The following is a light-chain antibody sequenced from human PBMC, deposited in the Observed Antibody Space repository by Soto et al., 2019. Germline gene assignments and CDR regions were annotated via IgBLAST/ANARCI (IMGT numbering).Light chain of an antibody. CDR3: QHYYDYSWT. CDR2: KAS. V-gene: IGKV1-5*03. CDR1: QSIGDW. Sequence: DVKMTQSPSTLSASVGDRVTITCRASQSIGDWLAWFQQKPGRAPKLLIYKASSLESGVPSTFSGSASGTEFTLTISSLQPDDFATYYCQHYYDYSWTFGQGTKVDIK. J-gene: IGKJ1*01.